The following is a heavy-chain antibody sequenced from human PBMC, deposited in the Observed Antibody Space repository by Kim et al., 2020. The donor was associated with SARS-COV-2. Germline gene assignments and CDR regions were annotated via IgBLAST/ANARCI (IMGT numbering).Heavy chain of an antibody. Sequence: ASVKVSCKASGYTFTSYDINWVRQATGQGLEWMGWMNPNSGNTGYAQKFQGRVTMTRNTSISTAYMDLSSLRSEDTAVYYCARHRSSRYPPYYYGMDVWGQGTTVTVSS. CDR2: MNPNSGNT. V-gene: IGHV1-8*01. J-gene: IGHJ6*02. CDR3: ARHRSSRYPPYYYGMDV. CDR1: GYTFTSYD. D-gene: IGHD6-13*01.